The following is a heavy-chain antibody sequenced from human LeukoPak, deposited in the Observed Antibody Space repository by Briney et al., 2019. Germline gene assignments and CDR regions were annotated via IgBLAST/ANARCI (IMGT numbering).Heavy chain of an antibody. J-gene: IGHJ4*02. CDR3: TTIAAAGFLDY. CDR2: IKSKTDGGTT. V-gene: IGHV3-15*01. CDR1: GFTFSNAW. Sequence: GGSLRLSCAASGFTFSNAWISWVRQAPGKGLEWVGRIKSKTDGGTTDYAAPVKGRITISRDDSKNTLYLQMNSLKTEDTAAYYCTTIAAAGFLDYWSQGTLVTVSS. D-gene: IGHD6-13*01.